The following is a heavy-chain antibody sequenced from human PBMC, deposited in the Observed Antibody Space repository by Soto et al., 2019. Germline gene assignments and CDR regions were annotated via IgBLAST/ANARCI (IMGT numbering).Heavy chain of an antibody. CDR2: ISSSSSYI. D-gene: IGHD3-22*01. CDR3: ARLFDYYDSSGYYPGLDY. V-gene: IGHV3-21*01. CDR1: GFTFSSYS. J-gene: IGHJ4*02. Sequence: PGGSLRLSCAASGFTFSSYSMNWVRQAPGKGLEWVSSISSSSSYIYYADSVKGRFTISRDNAKNSLYLQMNSLRAEDTAVYYCARLFDYYDSSGYYPGLDYWGQRTLVTVSS.